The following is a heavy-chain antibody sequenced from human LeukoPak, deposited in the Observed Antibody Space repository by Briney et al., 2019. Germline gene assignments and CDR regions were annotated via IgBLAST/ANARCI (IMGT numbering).Heavy chain of an antibody. D-gene: IGHD5-24*01. V-gene: IGHV3-30*01. J-gene: IGHJ4*02. Sequence: GSNKYYADSVKGRFTISRDNSKNTLYLQMNSLRAEDTAVYYCARDTARLEMVTTPTDDYWGQGTLVTVSS. CDR3: ARDTARLEMVTTPTDDY. CDR2: GSNK.